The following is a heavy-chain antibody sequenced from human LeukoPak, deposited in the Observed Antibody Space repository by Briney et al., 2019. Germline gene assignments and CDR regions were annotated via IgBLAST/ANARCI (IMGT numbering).Heavy chain of an antibody. Sequence: SETLSLTCTVSGGSLSSYYWSWIRQPPGKGLEWIGYIYYSGSTNYNPSLKSRVTISVDTSKNQFSLKLSSVTAADTAVYYCARQIAAAGFDYWGQGTLVTVSS. CDR3: ARQIAAAGFDY. V-gene: IGHV4-59*01. CDR1: GGSLSSYY. J-gene: IGHJ4*02. D-gene: IGHD6-13*01. CDR2: IYYSGST.